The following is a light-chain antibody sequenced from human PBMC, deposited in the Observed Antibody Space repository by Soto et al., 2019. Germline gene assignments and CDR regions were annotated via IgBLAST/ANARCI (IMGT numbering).Light chain of an antibody. CDR1: QSVSSSY. CDR3: QHYGSSPGYT. J-gene: IGKJ2*01. V-gene: IGKV3-20*01. Sequence: EIVLTQSPGTLSLSPGERATLSCRASQSVSSSYLARYRQKPGQAPRLLIYGASRRATGIPDRFSGSGSGTDFTLTISRLEPADFAVYYCQHYGSSPGYTFGQGTKLEIK. CDR2: GAS.